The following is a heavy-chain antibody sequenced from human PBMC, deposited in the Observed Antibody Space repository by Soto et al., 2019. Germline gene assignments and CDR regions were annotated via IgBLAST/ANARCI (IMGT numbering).Heavy chain of an antibody. V-gene: IGHV1-3*01. CDR1: GYTFTTYA. CDR2: INAGIGNT. CDR3: ASRRMIRGITAWPPVDV. Sequence: QVQLVQSGAEVKKPGASVKVSCKASGYTFTTYAMHWVRQAPGQGLEWMGWINAGIGNTKYSRKFQGRVAISRDRSATTAYMELTSLRSEDTAVYSCASRRMIRGITAWPPVDVWGQGTTVTVSS. D-gene: IGHD3-10*01. J-gene: IGHJ6*02.